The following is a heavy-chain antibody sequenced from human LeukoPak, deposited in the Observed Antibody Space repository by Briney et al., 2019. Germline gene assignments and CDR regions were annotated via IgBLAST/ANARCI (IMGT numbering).Heavy chain of an antibody. CDR2: IYTSGST. J-gene: IGHJ4*02. D-gene: IGHD2-15*01. Sequence: SETLSLTCTVLGGSISNYYWIWIRQPAGKGLEWIGRIYTSGSTDYNPSLESRVSMSLDTSKNQIMLKLNSVTAADTAVYYCARTYCGGGNCYHFDYWGQGTLVTVSS. V-gene: IGHV4-4*07. CDR1: GGSISNYY. CDR3: ARTYCGGGNCYHFDY.